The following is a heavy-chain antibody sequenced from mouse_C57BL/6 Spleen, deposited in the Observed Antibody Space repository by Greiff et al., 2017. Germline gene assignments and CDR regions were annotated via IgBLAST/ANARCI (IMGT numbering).Heavy chain of an antibody. CDR3: ARIGDGWYFDV. CDR1: GFSLSTFGMG. Sequence: LQQSGPGILQPSQTLRLTCSFSGFSLSTFGMGVGWIRQPSGKGLEWLAHIWGDDDKYYNPALKSRFTLSHDSSKTQALRKLANVDTADTATYYCARIGDGWYFDVWGTGTTVTVSS. V-gene: IGHV8-8*01. J-gene: IGHJ1*03. CDR2: IWGDDDK.